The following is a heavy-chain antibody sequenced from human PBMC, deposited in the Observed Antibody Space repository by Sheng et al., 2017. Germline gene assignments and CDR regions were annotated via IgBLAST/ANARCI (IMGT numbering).Heavy chain of an antibody. J-gene: IGHJ4*02. CDR1: GGTFSSYT. V-gene: IGHV1-69*02. Sequence: QVQLVQSGAEVKKPGSSVKVSCKASGGTFSSYTISWVRQAPGQGLEWMGRIIPILGIANYAQKFQGRVTITADKSTSTAYMELSSLRSEDTAVYYCAAREGVVDTAMMNIDYWGQGTLVTVSS. CDR2: IIPILGIA. CDR3: AAREGVVDTAMMNIDY. D-gene: IGHD5-18*01.